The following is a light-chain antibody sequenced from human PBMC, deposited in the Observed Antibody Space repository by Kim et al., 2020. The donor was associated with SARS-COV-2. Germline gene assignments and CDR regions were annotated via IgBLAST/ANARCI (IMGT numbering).Light chain of an antibody. CDR3: SSYTSSSTRV. CDR1: SSDVGGYNY. Sequence: HSITISCTGTSSDVGGYNYVSWYQQHPGKAPKLMIYDVSNRPSGVSNRFSGSKSGNTASLTISGLQAEDEADYYCSSYTSSSTRVFGTGTKVTVL. J-gene: IGLJ1*01. V-gene: IGLV2-14*03. CDR2: DVS.